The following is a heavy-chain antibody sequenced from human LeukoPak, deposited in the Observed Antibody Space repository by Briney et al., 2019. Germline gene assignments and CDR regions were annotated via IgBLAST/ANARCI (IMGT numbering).Heavy chain of an antibody. CDR1: GGSISSYH. V-gene: IGHV4-59*01. J-gene: IGHJ6*01. Sequence: PTETLSLTCTASGGSISSYHWSWIPQTPGKGVERIGYIYYSGSTNYNLSLKSRVTISLDTSKNQFSLKLSSVTAADTAVYYCARGGVLLWFGESSLYGMDVWGKGTTVTVSS. CDR3: ARGGVLLWFGESSLYGMDV. CDR2: IYYSGST. D-gene: IGHD3-10*01.